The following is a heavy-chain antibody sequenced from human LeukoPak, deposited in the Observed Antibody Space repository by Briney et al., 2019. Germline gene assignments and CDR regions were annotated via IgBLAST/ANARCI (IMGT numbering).Heavy chain of an antibody. V-gene: IGHV3-7*01. J-gene: IGHJ6*04. CDR3: AELGITMIGGV. CDR1: GFTFSHYW. D-gene: IGHD3-10*02. Sequence: GGSLRLSCAASGFTFSHYWISWVRQAPGKGLEWVANIKQDGSEKYYVDSVKGRFTISRDNAKNSLYLQMDSLRAEDTAVYYCAELGITMIGGVWGKGTTVTISS. CDR2: IKQDGSEK.